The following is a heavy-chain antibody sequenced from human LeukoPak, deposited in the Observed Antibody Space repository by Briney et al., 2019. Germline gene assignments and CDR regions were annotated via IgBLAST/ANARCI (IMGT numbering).Heavy chain of an antibody. CDR3: AKGAPVVVTAIYHLYNFDY. V-gene: IGHV3-23*01. CDR2: ISGSGGST. J-gene: IGHJ4*02. CDR1: GFTFSSYA. Sequence: GGSLRLSCAASGFTFSSYAMSWVRQAPGKGLEWVSAISGSGGSTYYADSVKGRFTISRDNSKNTLYLQMNSLRAEDTAVYYCAKGAPVVVTAIYHLYNFDYWGQGTLVTVSS. D-gene: IGHD2-21*02.